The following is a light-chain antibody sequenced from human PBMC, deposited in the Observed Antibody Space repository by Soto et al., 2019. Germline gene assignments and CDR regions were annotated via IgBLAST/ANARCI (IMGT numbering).Light chain of an antibody. J-gene: IGKJ4*01. CDR2: DAS. CDR3: QQFNDFPLT. V-gene: IGKV1D-13*01. CDR1: QDISSA. Sequence: IQLTQSPSSLSASVGDRVTITCRAGQDISSALAWYQQKPGKAPKLLLYDASSLDAGVPSRFSGSGSGTDFTLSITSLRPEDFATYYCQQFNDFPLTFGGGTNVQLK.